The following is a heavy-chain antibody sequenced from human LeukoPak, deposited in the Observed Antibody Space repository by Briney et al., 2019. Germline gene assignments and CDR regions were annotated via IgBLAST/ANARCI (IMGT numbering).Heavy chain of an antibody. CDR2: IIPIFGTA. J-gene: IGHJ3*02. Sequence: GASVKVSCKASGGTFSSYAISWVRQAPGQGLEWMGGIIPIFGTANYAQKFQGRVTITADESTSTAYMELSSLRSEDMAVYYCARGIAVAGRGRYAFDIWGQGTMVTVSS. CDR1: GGTFSSYA. V-gene: IGHV1-69*13. D-gene: IGHD6-19*01. CDR3: ARGIAVAGRGRYAFDI.